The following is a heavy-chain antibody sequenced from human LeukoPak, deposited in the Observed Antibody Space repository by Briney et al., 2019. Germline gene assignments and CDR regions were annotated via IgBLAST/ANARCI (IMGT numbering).Heavy chain of an antibody. J-gene: IGHJ4*02. CDR1: GFTFSDYY. CDR3: ARDLLWFGVKDY. V-gene: IGHV3-11*01. Sequence: GGSLRLSCAASGFTFSDYYMSWIRQAPGKGLEWVSYISSSGSTIYYADSVKGRFTMSRDNAKNSLYLQVNSLRAEDTALYYCARDLLWFGVKDYWGQGTLVTVSS. D-gene: IGHD3-10*01. CDR2: ISSSGSTI.